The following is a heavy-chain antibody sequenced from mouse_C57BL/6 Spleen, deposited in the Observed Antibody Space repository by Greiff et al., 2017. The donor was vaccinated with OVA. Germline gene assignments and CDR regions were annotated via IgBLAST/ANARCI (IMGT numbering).Heavy chain of an antibody. CDR3: ARGYGSSYVRYFDV. V-gene: IGHV5-4*01. J-gene: IGHJ1*03. CDR1: GFTFSSYA. CDR2: ISDGGSYT. D-gene: IGHD1-1*01. Sequence: EVQLQESGGGLVKPGGSLKLSCAASGFTFSSYAMSWVRQTPEKRLEWVATISDGGSYTYYPDNVKGRFTISRDNAKNNLYLQMSHLKSEDTAMYYCARGYGSSYVRYFDVWGTGTTVTVSS.